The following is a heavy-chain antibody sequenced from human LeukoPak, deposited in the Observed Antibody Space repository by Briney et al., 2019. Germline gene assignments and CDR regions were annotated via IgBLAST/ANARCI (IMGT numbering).Heavy chain of an antibody. CDR1: GFTFSSYG. D-gene: IGHD4-17*01. Sequence: GSLRLSCAASGFTFSSYGMHWVRQAPGKGLEWVAVISYDGSNKYYADSVKGRFTISRDNSKNTLYLQMNSLRAEDTAVYYCAKDHGSYGDYVQDGSAWGQGTLVTVSS. J-gene: IGHJ5*02. V-gene: IGHV3-30*18. CDR2: ISYDGSNK. CDR3: AKDHGSYGDYVQDGSA.